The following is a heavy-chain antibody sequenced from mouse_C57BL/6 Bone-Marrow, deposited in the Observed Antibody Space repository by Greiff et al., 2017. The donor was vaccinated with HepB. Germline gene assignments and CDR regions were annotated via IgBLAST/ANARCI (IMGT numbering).Heavy chain of an antibody. V-gene: IGHV3-8*01. Sequence: EVKLVESGPGLAKPSQTLSLTCSVTGYSITSDYWNWIRKFPGNKLEYMGYISYSGSTYYNPSLKSRISITRDTSKNQYYLQLNSVTTEDTATYYSARYNTLLRGYFDVWGTGTTVTVSS. J-gene: IGHJ1*03. CDR3: ARYNTLLRGYFDV. D-gene: IGHD3-2*02. CDR1: GYSITSDY. CDR2: ISYSGST.